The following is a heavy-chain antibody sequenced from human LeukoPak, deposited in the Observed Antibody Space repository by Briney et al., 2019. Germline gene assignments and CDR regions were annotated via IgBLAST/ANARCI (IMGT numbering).Heavy chain of an antibody. CDR3: ARRYGSGSSGTFDY. CDR2: IYYSGST. D-gene: IGHD3-10*01. J-gene: IGHJ4*02. Sequence: KPSETLSLTCTVSGGSISSYYWSWIRQPPGKGLEWIAYIYYSGSTNYNPPLKSRVTISVDKSKNQFSLKLSSVTAADTAVYYCARRYGSGSSGTFDYWGQGTLVTVSS. V-gene: IGHV4-59*01. CDR1: GGSISSYY.